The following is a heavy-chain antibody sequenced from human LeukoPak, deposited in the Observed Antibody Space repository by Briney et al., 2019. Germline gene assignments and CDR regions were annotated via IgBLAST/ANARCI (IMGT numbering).Heavy chain of an antibody. J-gene: IGHJ4*02. Sequence: GGSLRLSCAASGFTFSSYSMNWVRQAPGRGREWVSYISRSGSTIYYADSVKARFTISKDNSKNTLHLQMNSLRAEDTALYYCAKYRPDSYGYRDYWGQGTLITVSS. V-gene: IGHV3-48*01. CDR3: AKYRPDSYGYRDY. CDR2: ISRSGSTI. D-gene: IGHD5-18*01. CDR1: GFTFSSYS.